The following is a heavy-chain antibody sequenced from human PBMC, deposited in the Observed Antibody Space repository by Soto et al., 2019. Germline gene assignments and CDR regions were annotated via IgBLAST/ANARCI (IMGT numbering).Heavy chain of an antibody. CDR2: ISAYNGNT. V-gene: IGHV1-18*01. Sequence: ASVKVSCKASGYTFTSYGISWGRQAPGQGLEWMGWISAYNGNTNYAQKLQGRVTMTTDTSTSTAYMELRSLRSDDTAVYYCAREVELTVTTDYWGQGTLVTVSS. D-gene: IGHD4-17*01. J-gene: IGHJ4*02. CDR3: AREVELTVTTDY. CDR1: GYTFTSYG.